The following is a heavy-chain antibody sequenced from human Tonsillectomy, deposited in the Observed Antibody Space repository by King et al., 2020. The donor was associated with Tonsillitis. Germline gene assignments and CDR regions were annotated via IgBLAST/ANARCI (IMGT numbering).Heavy chain of an antibody. V-gene: IGHV3-30*18. CDR3: AKEHDYQIGSYYYYYGMDV. CDR1: GFIFSSYG. J-gene: IGHJ6*02. D-gene: IGHD4-11*01. CDR2: ISYDGSNK. Sequence: VQLVESGGGVVQPGRSLRLSCAASGFIFSSYGMHWVRQAPGKGLEWVTVISYDGSNKYYADSVKGRFTISRDNSKKTLYLQMNSMRAEDTAVYYCAKEHDYQIGSYYYYYGMDVWGQGTTVTVSS.